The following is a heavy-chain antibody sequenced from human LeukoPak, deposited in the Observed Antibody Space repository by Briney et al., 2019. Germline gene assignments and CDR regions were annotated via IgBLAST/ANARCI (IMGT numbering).Heavy chain of an antibody. Sequence: GGSLRLSCAASGFTFSSYAMHWVRQAPGKGLEWVALISHDGSNKYYADSVKGRFTISRDNSKNTLYLQMNSLGAEDTAVYYCARGGGTSRYYYYGMDVWGQGTTVTVSS. D-gene: IGHD2-2*01. CDR1: GFTFSSYA. CDR3: ARGGGTSRYYYYGMDV. J-gene: IGHJ6*02. CDR2: ISHDGSNK. V-gene: IGHV3-30*04.